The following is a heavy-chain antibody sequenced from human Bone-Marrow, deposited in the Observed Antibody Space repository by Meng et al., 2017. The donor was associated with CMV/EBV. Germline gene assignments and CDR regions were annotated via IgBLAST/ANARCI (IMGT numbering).Heavy chain of an antibody. CDR3: ARRLPIVEGATTFDY. Sequence: ASVKVSCKVSGYDFLNHGISWVLQTPGQGLEWMGWITTYNDNRNYGEKFQDRLSLTTDTSTSTAYMELRSLTSDDTAVYYCARRLPIVEGATTFDYWGQGTLVTFSS. CDR1: GYDFLNHG. D-gene: IGHD2-21*01. V-gene: IGHV1-18*01. CDR2: ITTYNDNR. J-gene: IGHJ4*02.